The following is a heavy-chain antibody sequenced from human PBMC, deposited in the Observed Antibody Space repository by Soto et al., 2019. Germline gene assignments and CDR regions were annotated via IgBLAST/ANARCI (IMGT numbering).Heavy chain of an antibody. D-gene: IGHD3-10*01. CDR2: IYHSGST. J-gene: IGHJ4*02. CDR1: GGSINSSNW. V-gene: IGHV4-4*02. CDR3: ATRFDGLGSYEY. Sequence: QVQLQESGPGLVRPSGTLSLTCAVSGGSINSSNWWTWVRQPPGKGLEWIGEIYHSGSTNYIPSLKSRVTISVDKSKNQFSLKLTSVTAADTAVYYCATRFDGLGSYEYWGQGTLVTVSS.